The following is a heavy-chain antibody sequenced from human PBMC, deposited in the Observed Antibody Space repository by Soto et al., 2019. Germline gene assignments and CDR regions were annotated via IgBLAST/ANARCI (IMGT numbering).Heavy chain of an antibody. V-gene: IGHV4-34*01. CDR2: INHSGST. CDR3: ARGLTMIVVFHY. CDR1: GGSFSGYY. J-gene: IGHJ4*02. D-gene: IGHD3-22*01. Sequence: SETLSLTCAVYGGSFSGYYWSWIRQPPGKGLEWIGEINHSGSTNYNPSLKSRVTISVDTSKNQFSLKLSSVTAADTAVYYCARGLTMIVVFHYWGQGTLVTVSS.